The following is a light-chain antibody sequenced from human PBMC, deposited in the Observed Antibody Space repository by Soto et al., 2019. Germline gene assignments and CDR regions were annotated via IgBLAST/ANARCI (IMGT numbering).Light chain of an antibody. Sequence: QSVLTQPRSVSGSPGQSVTLSCTGTSSDVGGYHYVSWYQHHPGKAPKILIYDVNKRPSGVPDRFSGSKSGNTASLIISGLQTEDEADYYCASWDVTLNGLYVFGTGTKLTVL. CDR3: ASWDVTLNGLYV. CDR1: SSDVGGYHY. CDR2: DVN. J-gene: IGLJ1*01. V-gene: IGLV2-11*01.